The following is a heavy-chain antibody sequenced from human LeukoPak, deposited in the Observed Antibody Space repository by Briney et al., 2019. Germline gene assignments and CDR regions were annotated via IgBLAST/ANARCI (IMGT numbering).Heavy chain of an antibody. CDR3: ANPGETPFDY. J-gene: IGHJ4*02. CDR1: GFTFSNYA. V-gene: IGHV3-30*04. Sequence: PGRSLRLSCTASGFTFSNYAMHWGRQVPGTGLEWVAVISYDGSRKDYTDSVNGRFTISRDNSKNTLYLQMNSLRAEDTAVYYCANPGETPFDYWGQGTLVTVSS. D-gene: IGHD3-10*01. CDR2: ISYDGSRK.